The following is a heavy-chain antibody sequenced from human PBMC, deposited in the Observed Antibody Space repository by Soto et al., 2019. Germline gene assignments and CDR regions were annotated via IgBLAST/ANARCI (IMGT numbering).Heavy chain of an antibody. Sequence: QVQLVQSGAEVKKPGSSVKVSCKASGGTFSSYTISWVRQAPGQGLEWMGRSITILGIANYAQKFPGRVTITADKSTSTAYMELSSLRSEDTAVYYCARGDVQATVTAYDYWGQGTLVTVSS. CDR2: SITILGIA. CDR1: GGTFSSYT. D-gene: IGHD4-17*01. V-gene: IGHV1-69*02. CDR3: ARGDVQATVTAYDY. J-gene: IGHJ4*02.